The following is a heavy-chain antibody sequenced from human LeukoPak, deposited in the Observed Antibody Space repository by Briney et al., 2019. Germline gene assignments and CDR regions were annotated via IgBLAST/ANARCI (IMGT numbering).Heavy chain of an antibody. D-gene: IGHD3-22*01. CDR2: ISGSGGST. J-gene: IGHJ4*02. CDR3: AKASAYYDSSGYRTLYYFDH. V-gene: IGHV3-23*01. CDR1: GFTFSSYA. Sequence: GGSLRLSCAASGFTFSSYAMSWVRQAPGKGLEWVSAISGSGGSTYYADSVKGRFTISRDNSKNTLYLQMNSLRAEDTAVYYCAKASAYYDSSGYRTLYYFDHWGQGTLVTVSS.